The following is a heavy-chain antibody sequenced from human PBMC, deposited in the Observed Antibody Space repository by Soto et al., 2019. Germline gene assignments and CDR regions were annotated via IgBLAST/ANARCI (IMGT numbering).Heavy chain of an antibody. V-gene: IGHV3-30-3*01. J-gene: IGHJ4*02. CDR3: ARTLAMVSYYFDY. D-gene: IGHD5-18*01. CDR1: GFTFSSYS. Sequence: GGSLRLSCAASGFTFSSYSMHWVRQAPGKGLEWVAVISYDGSNKYYADSVKGRFTISRDNSKNTLYLQMNSLRAEDTAVYYCARTLAMVSYYFDYWGQGTLVTVSS. CDR2: ISYDGSNK.